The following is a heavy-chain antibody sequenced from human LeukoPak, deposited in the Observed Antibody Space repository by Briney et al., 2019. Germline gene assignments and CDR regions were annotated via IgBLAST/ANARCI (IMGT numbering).Heavy chain of an antibody. CDR1: GGCLSGYY. CDR2: INHSGST. CDR3: ARYRVRSRFAY. V-gene: IGHV4-34*01. J-gene: IGHJ4*02. D-gene: IGHD3-10*01. Sequence: SETLSLTRAVYGGCLSGYYWSGVRPPPGKGVEGVGEINHSGSTNYNPSLKSRVTISADTSKNQFSLKLSSVTAADTAVYYCARYRVRSRFAYWAQGTLVTVSS.